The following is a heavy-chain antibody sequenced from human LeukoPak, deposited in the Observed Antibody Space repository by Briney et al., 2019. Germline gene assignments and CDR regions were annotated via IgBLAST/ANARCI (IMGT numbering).Heavy chain of an antibody. V-gene: IGHV3-21*01. CDR1: GFDFSGYS. CDR2: MTSASSYM. D-gene: IGHD6-13*01. J-gene: IGHJ6*03. Sequence: GGSLRLSCAASGFDFSGYSMNWVRQAPGKGLEWVSSMTSASSYMDYADSVRGRFTISRDNAKNSLYLQMNSLRVEDTAVYYCPKMGIGGVGTYYYYMDVWGKGTTVTVSS. CDR3: PKMGIGGVGTYYYYMDV.